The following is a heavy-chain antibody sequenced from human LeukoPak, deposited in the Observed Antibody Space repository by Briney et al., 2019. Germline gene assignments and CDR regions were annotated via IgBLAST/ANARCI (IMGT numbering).Heavy chain of an antibody. J-gene: IGHJ5*02. CDR3: ARGYCSGGTCYLVDNWLDP. D-gene: IGHD2-15*01. CDR1: GYTLTAYY. V-gene: IGHV1-2*06. CDR2: INPNSGGT. Sequence: GASVKVSCKASGYTLTAYYIYWVRQAPGQGLEWVGRINPNSGGTDYAQNFQGRVTMTRDTSISTAYMELSRLRSDDTAVYYCARGYCSGGTCYLVDNWLDPWGQGTLVTVSS.